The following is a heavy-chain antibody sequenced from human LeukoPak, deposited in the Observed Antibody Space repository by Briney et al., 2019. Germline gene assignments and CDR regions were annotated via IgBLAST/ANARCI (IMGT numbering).Heavy chain of an antibody. V-gene: IGHV3-23*01. J-gene: IGHJ4*02. CDR2: ISESGDST. Sequence: SGGSLRLSCAASGFSFKSYAMNWVRQAPGKGLEWVSSISESGDSTHYADSVKGRFTISRDNSLNTLFLQMNSLRADDTAVYYCAKVSGNSYYYFDSWGQGSLVTVSS. D-gene: IGHD3-22*01. CDR3: AKVSGNSYYYFDS. CDR1: GFSFKSYA.